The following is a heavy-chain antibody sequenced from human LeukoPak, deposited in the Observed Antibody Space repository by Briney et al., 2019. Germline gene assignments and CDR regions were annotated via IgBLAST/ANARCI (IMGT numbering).Heavy chain of an antibody. CDR1: GFSFSSYA. Sequence: PGGSLRLSCAASGFSFSSYAMTWVRQAPGKGLEWVSSVSGTAATTYYADSVQGRFTISRDPSKNTLYLQMDNLAAGDTAVYYCAKVSQRRFGPADYWGQGTLVTVSS. CDR2: VSGTAATT. J-gene: IGHJ4*02. CDR3: AKVSQRRFGPADY. V-gene: IGHV3-23*01. D-gene: IGHD2-2*01.